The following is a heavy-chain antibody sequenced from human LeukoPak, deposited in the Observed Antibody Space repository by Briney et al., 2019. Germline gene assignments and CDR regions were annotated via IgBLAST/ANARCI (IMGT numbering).Heavy chain of an antibody. CDR2: ISSSSDYI. D-gene: IGHD4/OR15-4a*01. J-gene: IGHJ5*02. V-gene: IGHV3-21*01. CDR3: VRIPNSANFPNWFDP. Sequence: PGGSLRLSCAASGFTFSSSTMNWVRRAPGKGLEWVSSISSSSDYIYHADSVKGRFTISRDNAKNSLYLQMNSLRAEDTAVYYCVRIPNSANFPNWFDPWGQGTLVTVSS. CDR1: GFTFSSST.